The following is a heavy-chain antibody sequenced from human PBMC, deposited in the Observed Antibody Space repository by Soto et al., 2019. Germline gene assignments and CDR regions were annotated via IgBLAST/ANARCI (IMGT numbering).Heavy chain of an antibody. V-gene: IGHV3-43*01. Sequence: EVQLVESGGVVVQPGGSLRLSCAASGFTFDDYTMHWVRQAPGKGLEWVSLISWDGGSTYYADSVKGRFIISRDNSKNSLYLQMNSLRTEDTALYYCAKDKGSGYYDYYYYGMDVWGQGTTVTVSS. CDR1: GFTFDDYT. J-gene: IGHJ6*02. D-gene: IGHD3-22*01. CDR3: AKDKGSGYYDYYYYGMDV. CDR2: ISWDGGST.